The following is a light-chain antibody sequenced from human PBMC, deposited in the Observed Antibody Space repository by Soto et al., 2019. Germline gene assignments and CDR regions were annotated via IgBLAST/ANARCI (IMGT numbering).Light chain of an antibody. Sequence: QSALTQPPSASGSPGQSVTLSCTGTSSDVGGYNYVSWYQQHPGKAPKVMIYEVTKRPSGVPDRFSGSKSGNTASLTVSGLQAEDEADYYCSSYAGSNTVLFGGGTKLTVL. V-gene: IGLV2-8*01. CDR1: SSDVGGYNY. CDR2: EVT. CDR3: SSYAGSNTVL. J-gene: IGLJ2*01.